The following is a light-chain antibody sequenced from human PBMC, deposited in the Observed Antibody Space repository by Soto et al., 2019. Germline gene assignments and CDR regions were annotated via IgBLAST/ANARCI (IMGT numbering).Light chain of an antibody. CDR3: FSYVRRDTPYV. V-gene: IGLV2-23*02. J-gene: IGLJ1*01. Sequence: QSALTQPASVSGSPGQSITISCAGTSSDVGSYDLVSWYQQHPGKAPKLMIYEVDKRPSGISHRFAGSKSGNTASLTISGLQAEDEADFYCFSYVRRDTPYVFGPGTKLPVL. CDR2: EVD. CDR1: SSDVGSYDL.